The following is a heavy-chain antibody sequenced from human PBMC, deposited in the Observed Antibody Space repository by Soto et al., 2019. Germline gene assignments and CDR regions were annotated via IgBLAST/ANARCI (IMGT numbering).Heavy chain of an antibody. D-gene: IGHD3-3*01. Sequence: SETLSLTCAVSGGSISSSNWWSWVRQPPGKGLEWIGEIYHSGSTNYNPSLKSRVTMSLDTSNNQFSLRLTSVTAADTAVYYCARGQRFSDWFDPWGQGTLVTVSS. CDR1: GGSISSSNW. CDR2: IYHSGST. CDR3: ARGQRFSDWFDP. V-gene: IGHV4-4*02. J-gene: IGHJ5*02.